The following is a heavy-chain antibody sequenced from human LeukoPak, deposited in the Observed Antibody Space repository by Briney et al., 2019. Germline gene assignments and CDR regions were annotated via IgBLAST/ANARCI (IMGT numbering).Heavy chain of an antibody. V-gene: IGHV4-39*07. CDR3: ARDPHYYDSSGDYFDY. CDR1: GGSISSSSYY. Sequence: SETLSLTCTVSGGSISSSSYYWGWIRQPPGKGLEWIGSIYYSGCTYYNPSLKSRVTISVDTSKNQFSLKLSSVTAADTAVYYCARDPHYYDSSGDYFDYWGQGTLVTVSS. CDR2: IYYSGCT. J-gene: IGHJ4*02. D-gene: IGHD3-22*01.